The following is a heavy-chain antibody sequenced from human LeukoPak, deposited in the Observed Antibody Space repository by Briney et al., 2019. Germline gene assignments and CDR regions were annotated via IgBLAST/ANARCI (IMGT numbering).Heavy chain of an antibody. D-gene: IGHD3/OR15-3a*01. J-gene: IGHJ5*01. CDR3: ARDDAGTHDS. CDR2: INPNSGGT. Sequence: ASVKVSSKDSGYTFTAYHLHWVRQAPGQGREWMGWINPNSGGTNYAQKFKGRLTMTLDTSISTLYMDLSSLTSDDTAVYYCARDDAGTHDSWGQGTLVTVSS. CDR1: GYTFTAYH. V-gene: IGHV1-2*02.